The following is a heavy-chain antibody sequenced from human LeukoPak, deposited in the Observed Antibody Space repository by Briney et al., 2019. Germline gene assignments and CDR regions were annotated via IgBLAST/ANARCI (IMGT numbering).Heavy chain of an antibody. CDR1: GYTLTELS. CDR3: ARISSGWYNYYYYMDV. J-gene: IGHJ6*03. D-gene: IGHD6-19*01. Sequence: ASVKVSCKVSGYTLTELSMHWVRQAPGQGLEWMGWISAYNGNTNYAQKLQGRVTMTTDTSTSTAYMELRSLRSDDTAVYYCARISSGWYNYYYYMDVWGKGTTVTVSS. CDR2: ISAYNGNT. V-gene: IGHV1-18*01.